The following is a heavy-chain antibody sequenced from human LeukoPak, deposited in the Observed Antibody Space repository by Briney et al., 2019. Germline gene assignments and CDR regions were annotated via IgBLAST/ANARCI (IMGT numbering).Heavy chain of an antibody. CDR3: ARVSLSRSGYNDY. D-gene: IGHD5-18*01. Sequence: PGGSLRLSCAASRFIFSSYHMHWVRQPPGKGLEWIGEINHSGSTNYNPSLKSRVTISVDTSKNQFSLKLSSVTAADTAVYYCARVSLSRSGYNDYWGQGTLVTVSS. CDR1: RFIFSSYH. J-gene: IGHJ4*02. V-gene: IGHV4-34*01. CDR2: INHSGST.